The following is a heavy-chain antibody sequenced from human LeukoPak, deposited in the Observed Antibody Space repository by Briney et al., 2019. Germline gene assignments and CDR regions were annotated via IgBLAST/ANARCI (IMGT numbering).Heavy chain of an antibody. V-gene: IGHV3-30*02. J-gene: IGHJ4*02. Sequence: GGSLRLSCAASGFTFSSSTMHWVRQAPGKGLAWVAFIGHEGSNKYYADSVKGRFTISRDDSKSTLYLQMNSLRAEDTAVYYCARDPSTGDTYYFDYWGQGTLVTVSS. D-gene: IGHD7-27*01. CDR2: IGHEGSNK. CDR1: GFTFSSST. CDR3: ARDPSTGDTYYFDY.